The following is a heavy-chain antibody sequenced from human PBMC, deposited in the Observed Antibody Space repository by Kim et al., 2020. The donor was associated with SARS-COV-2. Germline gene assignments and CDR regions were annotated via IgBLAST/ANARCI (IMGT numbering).Heavy chain of an antibody. J-gene: IGHJ3*02. V-gene: IGHV3-72*01. Sequence: GGSLRLSCAASGFTFSDHYMDWVRQAPGKGLEWVGRTRNKANSYTTEYAASVKGRFTISRDDSKNSLYLQMNSLKTEDTAVYYCARDALIDYGDYGGAFDIWGQGTMVTVSS. CDR3: ARDALIDYGDYGGAFDI. CDR1: GFTFSDHY. CDR2: TRNKANSYTT. D-gene: IGHD4-17*01.